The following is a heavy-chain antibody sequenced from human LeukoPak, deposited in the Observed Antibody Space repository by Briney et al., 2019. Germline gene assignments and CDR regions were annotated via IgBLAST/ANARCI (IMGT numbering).Heavy chain of an antibody. V-gene: IGHV3-30*02. CDR1: GFTFSSYG. J-gene: IGHJ5*02. CDR2: IRYDGSNK. D-gene: IGHD3-3*01. CDR3: AEDHGIEVLRFLDRLGWFDP. Sequence: PGGSLRLSCAASGFTFSSYGMHWVRQAPGKGLEWVAFIRYDGSNKYYADSVKGRFTISRDNSKNTLYLQMNSLRAEDTAVYYCAEDHGIEVLRFLDRLGWFDPWGQGTLVTVSS.